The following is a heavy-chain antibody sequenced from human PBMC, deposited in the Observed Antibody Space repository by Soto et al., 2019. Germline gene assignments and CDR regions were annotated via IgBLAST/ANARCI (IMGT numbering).Heavy chain of an antibody. D-gene: IGHD3-3*01. CDR1: GYTFTSYF. V-gene: IGHV1-18*04. CDR2: ISAYNGHT. CDR3: TRRPAEYWNGSVARDDFDY. Sequence: GASVKVSCKASGYTFTSYFISGVRQAPGRGLEWMGGISAYNGHTNYAQKFQGRLTMTTEASTTTAYMELRGLRSDDTAVYYCTRRPAEYWNGSVARDDFDYWGQGTLVTVSS. J-gene: IGHJ4*02.